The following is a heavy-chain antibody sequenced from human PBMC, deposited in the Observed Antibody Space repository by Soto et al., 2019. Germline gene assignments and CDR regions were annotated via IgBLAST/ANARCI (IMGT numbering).Heavy chain of an antibody. CDR1: GGPFNNHA. J-gene: IGHJ3*02. Sequence: QVQLVQSGAEVKKPGSSVKVSCKTSGGPFNNHAINWVRQAPGQGLEWVGLVIPTLGTADYAQKFQGKVTMTAAEVTNTAYMELSSLRSDDTGVYYCASDYGEIDAFDIWGQGTSVTVSS. CDR3: ASDYGEIDAFDI. V-gene: IGHV1-69*01. D-gene: IGHD4-17*01. CDR2: VIPTLGTA.